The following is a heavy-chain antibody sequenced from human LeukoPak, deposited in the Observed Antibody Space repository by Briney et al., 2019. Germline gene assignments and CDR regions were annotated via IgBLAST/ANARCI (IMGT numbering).Heavy chain of an antibody. V-gene: IGHV3-21*01. CDR3: TRAVAVAGTSDY. CDR1: GFTFSSYS. D-gene: IGHD6-19*01. CDR2: ISSSSSYI. Sequence: GGSLRLACAASGFTFSSYSMNWVRQAPGKGLEWISSISSSSSYIYYADSVKGRFTISRDNAKNSLYLQMNSLRAEDTAVYYCTRAVAVAGTSDYWGQGTLVTVSS. J-gene: IGHJ4*02.